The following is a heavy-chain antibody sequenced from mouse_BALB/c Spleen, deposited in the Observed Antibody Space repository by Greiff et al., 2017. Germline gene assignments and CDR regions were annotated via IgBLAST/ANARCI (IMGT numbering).Heavy chain of an antibody. CDR2: ISSGGST. J-gene: IGHJ4*01. CDR1: GFTFSSYA. Sequence: EVQGVESGGGLVKPGGSLKLSCAASGFTFSSYAMSWVRQTPEKRLEWVASISSGGSTYYPDSVKGRFTISRDNARNILYLQMSSLRSEDTAMYYCARKMITTDAMDYWGQGTSVTVSS. D-gene: IGHD2-4*01. V-gene: IGHV5-6-5*01. CDR3: ARKMITTDAMDY.